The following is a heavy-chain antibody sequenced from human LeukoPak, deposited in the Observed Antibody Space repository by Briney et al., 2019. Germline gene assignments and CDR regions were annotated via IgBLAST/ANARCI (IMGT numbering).Heavy chain of an antibody. Sequence: GGSLRLSCAASGFTVSSNYMSWVRQAPGKGLEGVSVFYSGGSTYYADSVKGRFTISRDNSQNTLYLQMNSLRAEDTAVYYCARDRGDWGFDFWGQGTLVTVSS. J-gene: IGHJ4*02. V-gene: IGHV3-53*01. CDR2: FYSGGST. CDR3: ARDRGDWGFDF. CDR1: GFTVSSNY. D-gene: IGHD3-10*01.